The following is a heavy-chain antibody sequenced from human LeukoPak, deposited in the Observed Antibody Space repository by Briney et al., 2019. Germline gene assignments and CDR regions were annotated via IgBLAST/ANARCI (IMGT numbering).Heavy chain of an antibody. CDR2: ISYDGSNK. Sequence: PGGSLRLSCAASGFTFSSYAMRWVRKAPGKGLEWVAVISYDGSNKYYADSVKGRFTISRDNSRNTLYLQMDSLSAEDTAVYYCVKVDTWGQGTLVTVSS. D-gene: IGHD3-22*01. CDR1: GFTFSSYA. CDR3: VKVDT. J-gene: IGHJ4*02. V-gene: IGHV3-30*04.